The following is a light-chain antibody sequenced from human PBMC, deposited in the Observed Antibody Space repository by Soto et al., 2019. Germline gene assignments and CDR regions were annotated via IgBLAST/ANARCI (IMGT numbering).Light chain of an antibody. Sequence: QSSLTQPASVSGSPGQSITISCTGTSSDVGGSGLVSWYQFHPGKAPKLLIFEGFKRPSGVSNRFSGSKSGSTASLTISGLHAEDEADYYCCSYAGRSTWDVVFGGGTKLTVL. CDR2: EGF. J-gene: IGLJ2*01. V-gene: IGLV2-23*01. CDR1: SSDVGGSGL. CDR3: CSYAGRSTWDVV.